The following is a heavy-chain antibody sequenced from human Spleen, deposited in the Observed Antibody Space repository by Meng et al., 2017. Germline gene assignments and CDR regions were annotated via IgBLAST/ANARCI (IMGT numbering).Heavy chain of an antibody. CDR2: IYYTGST. CDR3: ARDYTGTLDS. J-gene: IGHJ4*02. V-gene: IGHV4-61*01. Sequence: QVPLQGSGPGLVKPSQTLSLTCTVSGGSVSSGSYYWSWIRQPPGKGLEWIGYIYYTGSTKYNPSLKSRVTISVDTSKNQFFLELNSVTAADTAVYHCARDYTGTLDSWGQGTLVTVSS. D-gene: IGHD1-1*01. CDR1: GGSVSSGSYY.